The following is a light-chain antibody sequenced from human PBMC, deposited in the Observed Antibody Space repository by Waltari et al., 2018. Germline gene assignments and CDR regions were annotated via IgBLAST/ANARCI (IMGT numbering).Light chain of an antibody. Sequence: QSALTQPASVSGSPGQSITISCSGTSTGVGGYHYVAWYPRPPGKAPKPMIYDVSNRPSGVSNRFSGSKSDNTASLTSSGLQAEDEADYYCSSYTVSSTRIFGGGTKLTVL. CDR3: SSYTVSSTRI. V-gene: IGLV2-14*01. CDR2: DVS. CDR1: STGVGGYHY. J-gene: IGLJ2*01.